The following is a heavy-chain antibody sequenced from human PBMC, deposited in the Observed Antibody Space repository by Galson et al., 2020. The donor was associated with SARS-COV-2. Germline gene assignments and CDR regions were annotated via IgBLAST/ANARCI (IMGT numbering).Heavy chain of an antibody. CDR1: GYTFTTYG. Sequence: ASVTVSCKPSGYTFTTYGISWVRQAPGQGLEWMGWITAFNDNTHYAEKFQGRVTMTADTSTSTAYMELRSLRSDDTAIYYCARHNKPYSGSYTPHYDYWGQGARVTVSS. CDR3: ARHNKPYSGSYTPHYDY. V-gene: IGHV1-18*01. CDR2: ITAFNDNT. D-gene: IGHD1-26*01. J-gene: IGHJ4*02.